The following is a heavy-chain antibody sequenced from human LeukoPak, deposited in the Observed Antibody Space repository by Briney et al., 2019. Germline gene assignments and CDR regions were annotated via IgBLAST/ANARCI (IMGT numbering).Heavy chain of an antibody. CDR3: ARDQVSVAGTGIDY. CDR2: ISSTGTTI. CDR1: RFTFSSYE. D-gene: IGHD6-13*01. Sequence: PGGSLRLSCAASRFTFSSYEMNWVRQAPGKGLEWVSYISSTGTTIYYADSVKGRFTISRDNAKNSLYLQMNSLRAEDTAVYYCARDQVSVAGTGIDYWGQGTLVTVSS. V-gene: IGHV3-48*03. J-gene: IGHJ4*02.